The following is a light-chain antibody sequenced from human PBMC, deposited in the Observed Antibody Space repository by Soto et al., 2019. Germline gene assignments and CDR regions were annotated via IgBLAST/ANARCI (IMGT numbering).Light chain of an antibody. CDR2: DVS. CDR1: SNDVGGYNY. V-gene: IGLV2-14*03. J-gene: IGLJ3*02. Sequence: QSVLTQPASVSGSPGQSITISCTGTSNDVGGYNYVAWYQQHPGKAPKLMIYDVSNRPSGVSNRFSGSKSGNTASLTISGLQAEDEADYYCSSYTRSNTGVFGGGTKLTVL. CDR3: SSYTRSNTGV.